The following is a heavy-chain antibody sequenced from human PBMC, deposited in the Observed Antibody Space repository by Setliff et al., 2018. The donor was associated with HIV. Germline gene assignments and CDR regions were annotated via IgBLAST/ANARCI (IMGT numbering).Heavy chain of an antibody. J-gene: IGHJ4*02. CDR3: ARAPGSVSVFLDS. CDR2: VFHSGSA. V-gene: IGHV4-4*02. Sequence: SETLSLTCAVSGASISSGSWWTWVRQPPGTGLEWIGEVFHSGSATYNPSLKSRVTISVDTSKNQLSLKVNSVTAADTAMYYCARAPGSVSVFLDSWGQRTLVTVSS. CDR1: GASISSGSW. D-gene: IGHD3-10*01.